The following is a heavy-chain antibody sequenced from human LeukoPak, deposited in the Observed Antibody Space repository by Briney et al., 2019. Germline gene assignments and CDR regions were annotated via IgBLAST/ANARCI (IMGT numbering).Heavy chain of an antibody. CDR3: HIVVVTAIGVPFDI. V-gene: IGHV3-53*01. J-gene: IGHJ3*02. Sequence: GGSLRLSCAASGLTGSHNYVSWVRQAPGKGLEWVSAIHTSGDTCYADSVKGRFTISRDNSKNTLYLQMNDLRAEDTAVYYCHIVVVTAIGVPFDIWGQGTMVTVSP. D-gene: IGHD2-21*02. CDR2: IHTSGDT. CDR1: GLTGSHNY.